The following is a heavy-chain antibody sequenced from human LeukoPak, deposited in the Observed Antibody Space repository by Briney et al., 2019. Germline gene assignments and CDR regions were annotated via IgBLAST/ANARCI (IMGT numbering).Heavy chain of an antibody. CDR1: GDSVSSNSAA. Sequence: SQTLSLTCAISGDSVSSNSAAWNWIRQSPSRGLEWLGRTYYRSKWYNDYAVSVKSRITINPDTSKDQFSLQLNSVTPEDTAVYYCARGKGIAVAGDYYYYYMDVWGKGTTVTISS. V-gene: IGHV6-1*01. J-gene: IGHJ6*03. D-gene: IGHD6-19*01. CDR3: ARGKGIAVAGDYYYYYMDV. CDR2: TYYRSKWYN.